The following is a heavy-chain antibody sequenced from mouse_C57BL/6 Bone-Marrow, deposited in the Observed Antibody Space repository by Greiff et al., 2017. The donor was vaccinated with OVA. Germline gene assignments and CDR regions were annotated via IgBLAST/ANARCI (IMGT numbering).Heavy chain of an antibody. CDR2: IDPNSGGT. CDR3: ARHGELGRYFDV. D-gene: IGHD4-1*01. CDR1: GYTFTSYW. J-gene: IGHJ1*03. V-gene: IGHV1-72*01. Sequence: QVHVKQPGAELVKPGASVKLSCKASGYTFTSYWMHWVKQRPGRGLEWIGRIDPNSGGTKYNEKFKSKATLTVDKPSSTAYMQLSSLTSEDSAVYYCARHGELGRYFDVWGTGTTVTVSS.